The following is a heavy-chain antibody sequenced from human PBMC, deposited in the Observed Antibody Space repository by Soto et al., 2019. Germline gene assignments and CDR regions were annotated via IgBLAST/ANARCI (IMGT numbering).Heavy chain of an antibody. V-gene: IGHV4-34*01. J-gene: IGHJ5*02. CDR2: INHSGST. CDR1: GGSFSGYY. CDR3: ARSLGRLYSCGWSGGLNWFNP. Sequence: PSDTMSLTCSVCGGSFSGYYCSWIRLPPGNWREWIGEINHSGSTNYNPSLKGRVTISVDTSKNQFSLKLSSVTAADTAVYYCARSLGRLYSCGWSGGLNWFNPWGQGTLVT. D-gene: IGHD6-19*01.